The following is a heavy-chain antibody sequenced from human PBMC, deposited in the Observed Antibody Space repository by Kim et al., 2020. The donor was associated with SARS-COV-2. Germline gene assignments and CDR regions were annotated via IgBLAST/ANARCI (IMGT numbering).Heavy chain of an antibody. CDR3: ARDRPLWFGAFDY. J-gene: IGHJ4*02. Sequence: YADSVKGRFTISRDNAKNSLYLQMNSLRAEDTAVYYCARDRPLWFGAFDYWGQGTLVTVSS. D-gene: IGHD3-10*01. V-gene: IGHV3-21*01.